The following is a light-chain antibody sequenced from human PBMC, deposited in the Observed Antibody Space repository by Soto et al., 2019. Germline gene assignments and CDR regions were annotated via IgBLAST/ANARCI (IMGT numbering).Light chain of an antibody. V-gene: IGKV4-1*01. Sequence: QSPDSLAVSLGERATINCKSSQSVLYSSNNKNYLAWYQQKPGQPPKLLIYWASTRESGVPDRFSGSGSGTDFTLTISSLQAEDVAVYYCQQYYSTPPYTFGQGTRLEIK. CDR3: QQYYSTPPYT. J-gene: IGKJ5*01. CDR1: QSVLYSSNNKNY. CDR2: WAS.